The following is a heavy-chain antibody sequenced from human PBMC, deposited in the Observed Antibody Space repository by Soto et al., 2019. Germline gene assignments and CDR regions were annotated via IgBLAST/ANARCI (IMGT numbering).Heavy chain of an antibody. J-gene: IGHJ5*02. Sequence: QVQLVQSGAEVKKPGASVKVSCKASGYTFTSYGISWVRQAPGQGLEWMGRISPYNGNTNYAQKLQGRVTMTTDTSTSTAYMELRSLRSDDTAVYYCARDRGYNWNYGWFDPWGQRTLVTVSS. CDR2: ISPYNGNT. D-gene: IGHD1-7*01. CDR1: GYTFTSYG. CDR3: ARDRGYNWNYGWFDP. V-gene: IGHV1-18*01.